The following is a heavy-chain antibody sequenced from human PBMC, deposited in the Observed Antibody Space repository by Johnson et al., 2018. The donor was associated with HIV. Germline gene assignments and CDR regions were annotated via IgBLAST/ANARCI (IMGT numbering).Heavy chain of an antibody. D-gene: IGHD6-13*01. J-gene: IGHJ3*02. CDR1: GFTFDDYA. CDR2: ISWNSGSI. Sequence: QLVESGGGLVQPGRSLRLSCAASGFTFDDYAMHWVRQAPGKGLEWVSGISWNSGSIGYADSVKGRFTISRDNAKNSLYLQMNSLRAEYTALYYCAKDSRRAAAGRIGLCAFDIWGQGTMVTVSS. V-gene: IGHV3-9*01. CDR3: AKDSRRAAAGRIGLCAFDI.